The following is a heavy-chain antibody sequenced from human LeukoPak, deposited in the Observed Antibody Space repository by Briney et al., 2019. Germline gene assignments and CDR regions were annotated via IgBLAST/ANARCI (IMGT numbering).Heavy chain of an antibody. V-gene: IGHV1-18*01. CDR3: ARERLGTKGYSYGYTTYYYYYGMDV. CDR1: GYTFTSYG. Sequence: GASVKVSCKASGYTFTSYGISWVRQAPGQGLEWMGWISAYNGNTNYAQKFQGRVTITADESTSTAYMELSSLRSEDTAVYYCARERLGTKGYSYGYTTYYYYYGMDVWGQGTTVTVSS. D-gene: IGHD5-18*01. J-gene: IGHJ6*02. CDR2: ISAYNGNT.